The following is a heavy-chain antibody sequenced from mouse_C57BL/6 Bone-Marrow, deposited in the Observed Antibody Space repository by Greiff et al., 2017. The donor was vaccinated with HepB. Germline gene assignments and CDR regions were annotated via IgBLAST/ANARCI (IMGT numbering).Heavy chain of an antibody. Sequence: VQLQQSGPELVKPGASVKMSCKASGYTLTDYNMHWVKQSHGKSLEWIGYINPNNGGTSYNQKIKGKATLTVNKSSSTAYMELRSLTSEDSAVYYCARRVLLWSLDYCGQGTTLTVSS. CDR1: GYTLTDYN. J-gene: IGHJ2*01. CDR3: ARRVLLWSLDY. V-gene: IGHV1-22*01. D-gene: IGHD2-1*01. CDR2: INPNNGGT.